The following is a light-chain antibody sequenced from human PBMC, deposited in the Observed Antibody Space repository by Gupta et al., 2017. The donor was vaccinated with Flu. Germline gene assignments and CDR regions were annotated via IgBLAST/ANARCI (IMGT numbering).Light chain of an antibody. J-gene: IGKJ3*01. CDR3: QQYKNWHQGRIT. V-gene: IGKV3-15*01. CDR1: QSVSSN. Sequence: LSVSTGERDTLSCRASQSVSSNLAWYQQKPGQAPRLLIYGASTRATGIPARFSGSGSGTEFTLTISSLQSEDFAVYYCQQYKNWHQGRITFGPGTXVDIK. CDR2: GAS.